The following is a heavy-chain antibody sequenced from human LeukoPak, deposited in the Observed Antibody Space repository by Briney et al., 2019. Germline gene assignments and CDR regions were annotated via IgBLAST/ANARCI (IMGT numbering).Heavy chain of an antibody. CDR3: GLLWFGELSD. CDR1: GFAFSSYA. D-gene: IGHD3-10*01. J-gene: IGHJ4*02. Sequence: GGSLRLSCAASGFAFSSYAMTWVRQAPGKGLEWVAVIWYDGSNKYYADSVKGRFTISRDNSKNTLYLQMNSLRAEDTAVYYCGLLWFGELSDWGQGTLVTVSS. CDR2: IWYDGSNK. V-gene: IGHV3-33*08.